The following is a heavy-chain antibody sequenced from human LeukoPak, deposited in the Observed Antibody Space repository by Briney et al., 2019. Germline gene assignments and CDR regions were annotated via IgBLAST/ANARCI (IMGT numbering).Heavy chain of an antibody. CDR1: GGSISNKY. CDR3: AGDRGVGGRPGYMDV. Sequence: TASETLSLSCTVSGGSISNKYWSWIRHPPGKGLEWIGYIYYSGSTNYNPSLKSRVTILVDTSKNQFSLKLSSVTAADTAVYFCAGDRGVGGRPGYMDVWGKGTTVTVSS. CDR2: IYYSGST. D-gene: IGHD3-10*01. J-gene: IGHJ6*03. V-gene: IGHV4-59*01.